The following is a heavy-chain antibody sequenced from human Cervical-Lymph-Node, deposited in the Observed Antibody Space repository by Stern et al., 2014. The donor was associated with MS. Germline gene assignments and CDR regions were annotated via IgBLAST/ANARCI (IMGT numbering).Heavy chain of an antibody. J-gene: IGHJ6*02. CDR1: GFTFSSYW. CDR3: SRASMFGMDV. Sequence: EVQLVESEGGLVQPGGSLRLSCAASGFTFSSYWMHWVRQAPGKGLVWISRISNDGSTTNHADSVKGRFTISRDNAKNTLYLQMNSLRAEDTAVYYCSRASMFGMDVWGRGTTVTVSS. D-gene: IGHD3-10*02. CDR2: ISNDGSTT. V-gene: IGHV3-74*02.